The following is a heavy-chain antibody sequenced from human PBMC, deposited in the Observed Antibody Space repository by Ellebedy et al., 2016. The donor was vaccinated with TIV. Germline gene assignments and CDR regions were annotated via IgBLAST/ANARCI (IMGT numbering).Heavy chain of an antibody. CDR2: IYTSGST. D-gene: IGHD4-17*01. V-gene: IGHV4-4*07. J-gene: IGHJ3*02. CDR1: GGSISSYY. CDR3: ARDSSPYGAEGDDAFDI. Sequence: SETLSLXXTVSGGSISSYYWSWIRQPAGKGLEWIGRIYTSGSTNYNPSLKSRVTMSVDTSKNQFSLKLSSVTAADTAVYYCARDSSPYGAEGDDAFDIWGQGTMVTVSS.